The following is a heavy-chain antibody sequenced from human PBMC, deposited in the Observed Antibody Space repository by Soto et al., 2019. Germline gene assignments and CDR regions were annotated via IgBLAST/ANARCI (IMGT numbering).Heavy chain of an antibody. V-gene: IGHV3-53*02. Sequence: EVQLVETGGGLIQPGGSLRLSCAASGFTVSSNYMSWVRQPPGKGLEWVSIIYSGGDTYYADSVKGRFTISRDSSKNTLYLQMNDLRAEDTAVYYCARGDPVAVWGHGTRVTVSS. CDR3: ARGDPVAV. CDR1: GFTVSSNY. CDR2: IYSGGDT. J-gene: IGHJ2*01.